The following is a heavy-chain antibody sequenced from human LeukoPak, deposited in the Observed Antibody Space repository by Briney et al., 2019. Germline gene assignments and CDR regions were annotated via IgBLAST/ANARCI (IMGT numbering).Heavy chain of an antibody. V-gene: IGHV3-21*01. CDR1: GFTFSSYS. CDR3: ARAQYNWNDLYYFDY. CDR2: ISSSSSYI. Sequence: GGSLRLSCAASGFTFSSYSMNWVRQAPGKGLEWVSSISSSSSYIYYADSVKGRFTISRDSAKNSLYLQMNSLRAEDTAVYYCARAQYNWNDLYYFDYWGQGTLVTVSS. J-gene: IGHJ4*02. D-gene: IGHD1-1*01.